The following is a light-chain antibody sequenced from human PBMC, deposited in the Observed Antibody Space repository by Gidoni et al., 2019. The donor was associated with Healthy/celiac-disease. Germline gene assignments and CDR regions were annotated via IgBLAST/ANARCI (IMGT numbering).Light chain of an antibody. J-gene: IGKJ1*01. CDR1: QSVLYSSNNKNQ. V-gene: IGKV4-1*01. CDR3: QQYDNTPWT. CDR2: WAS. Sequence: DIVMTQSPDSLAVALGDRATINCKSSQSVLYSSNNKNQLAWYQQKPGQPPKLLIYWASTRETGVPDRFSGSGSGTDFTLTISSLQAEDVAFYYCQQYDNTPWTFGQGTKVEIK.